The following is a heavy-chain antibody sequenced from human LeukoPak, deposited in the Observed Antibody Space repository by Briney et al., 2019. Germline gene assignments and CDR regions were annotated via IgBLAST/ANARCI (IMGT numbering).Heavy chain of an antibody. V-gene: IGHV3-74*01. Sequence: TGGSLRLSCAAPGFTLNSHWMHWVRQAPGKGLVWVSRIKGDVSCANYADSVKGRFTISRDNAKNTLYLQMNSLRVEDTAVYYCARDNDFWSLDYWGQGALVTVSS. CDR1: GFTLNSHW. D-gene: IGHD3-3*01. CDR2: IKGDVSCA. J-gene: IGHJ4*02. CDR3: ARDNDFWSLDY.